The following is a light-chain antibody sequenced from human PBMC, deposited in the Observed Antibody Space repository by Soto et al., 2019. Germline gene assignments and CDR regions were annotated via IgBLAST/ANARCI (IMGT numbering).Light chain of an antibody. CDR1: QSFRGL. CDR3: QQRHMWPIT. CDR2: DAY. V-gene: IGKV3-11*01. J-gene: IGKJ5*01. Sequence: EILMTQSPATVSVSPGERVTLSCRASQSFRGLLAWYQQKPGQAPRLLIYDAYNRATGIPPRFSGSGSGTDFTLTISSLEPEDSEVYYCQQRHMWPITFGQGTRLEIK.